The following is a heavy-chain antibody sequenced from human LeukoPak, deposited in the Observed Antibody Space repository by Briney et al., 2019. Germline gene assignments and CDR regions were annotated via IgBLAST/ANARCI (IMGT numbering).Heavy chain of an antibody. CDR3: ARGSESYSMGDH. Sequence: ASVKVSCKASGYTFTSYYMHWVRQAPGQGLEWMGIINPNGGSTTYAQKLRGRVTMTRDMSTTTIYMELSSLRSEDTAVYYCARGSESYSMGDHWGQGTLVTVST. CDR1: GYTFTSYY. D-gene: IGHD2-15*01. V-gene: IGHV1-46*04. CDR2: INPNGGST. J-gene: IGHJ4*02.